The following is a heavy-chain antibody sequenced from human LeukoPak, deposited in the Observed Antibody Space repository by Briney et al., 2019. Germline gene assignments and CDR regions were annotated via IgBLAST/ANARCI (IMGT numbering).Heavy chain of an antibody. J-gene: IGHJ5*02. CDR1: GYSFTSYW. D-gene: IGHD5-18*01. CDR2: IYPGDSDT. V-gene: IGHV5-51*01. CDR3: ARHLRLWQNWFDP. Sequence: GESLKISCKGSGYSFTSYWTGWVRQMPGKGLEWMGIIYPGDSDTRYSPSFQGQVTISADKSISTAYLQWSSLKASDTAMYYCARHLRLWQNWFDPWGQGTLVTVSS.